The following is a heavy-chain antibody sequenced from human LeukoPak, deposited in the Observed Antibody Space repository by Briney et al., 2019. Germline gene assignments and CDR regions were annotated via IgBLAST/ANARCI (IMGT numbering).Heavy chain of an antibody. CDR2: ISRSGDTT. Sequence: GGSRRLSCAASGFTFSNYAMSWVRQAPGKGLEWVSTISRSGDTTFDADSVKGRFTISRDNSKNTLSLQMNSLRVEDTAVYYCAKDPHSSGWYGTFDYWGQGTSVTVSS. CDR1: GFTFSNYA. V-gene: IGHV3-23*01. J-gene: IGHJ4*02. CDR3: AKDPHSSGWYGTFDY. D-gene: IGHD6-19*01.